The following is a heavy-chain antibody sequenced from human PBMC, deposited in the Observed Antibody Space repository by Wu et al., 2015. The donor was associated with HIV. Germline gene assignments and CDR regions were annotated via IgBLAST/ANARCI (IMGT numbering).Heavy chain of an antibody. CDR3: ARGGHRRLYDSSGYYFEY. V-gene: IGHV1-46*01. CDR1: GYTFSSYF. CDR2: INPSSGST. Sequence: QVQLVQSGAEVMRPGASVKVSCRASGYTFSSYFLHWVRQAPGQGLQWMGLINPSSGSTNYAQQFRGRATMTRDSSTSTVYMELSSLRSVDTAVYYCARGGHRRLYDSSGYYFEYWGQGTLVTVSS. D-gene: IGHD3-22*01. J-gene: IGHJ4*02.